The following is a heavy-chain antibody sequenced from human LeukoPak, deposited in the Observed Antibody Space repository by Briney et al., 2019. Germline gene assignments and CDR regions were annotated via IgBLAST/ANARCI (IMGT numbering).Heavy chain of an antibody. D-gene: IGHD5-24*01. CDR2: IYSGGTT. CDR1: GFNVTTNY. V-gene: IGHV3-53*01. J-gene: IGHJ4*02. CDR3: ARGRRDGYNLGY. Sequence: GGSLRLSCAASGFNVTTNYMSWVRQAPEKGLEWVSVIYSGGTTYYADSVKGRFTISRDISKNTLSLQMNSLRAEDTAVYYCARGRRDGYNLGYWGQGTLVAVSS.